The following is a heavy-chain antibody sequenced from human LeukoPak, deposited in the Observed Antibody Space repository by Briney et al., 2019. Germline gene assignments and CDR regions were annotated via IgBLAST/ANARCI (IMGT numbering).Heavy chain of an antibody. Sequence: SETLSLTCAVYGGSFSDYYWGWIRQPPGKGLEWIGGIYYSGSTYHNPSLKSRVTISVDTSKNQFSLKVRSVTAADTAVYYCARQAVLGATRWFDPWGQGTLVTVSS. J-gene: IGHJ5*02. CDR3: ARQAVLGATRWFDP. V-gene: IGHV4-34*01. CDR1: GGSFSDYY. D-gene: IGHD1-26*01. CDR2: IYYSGST.